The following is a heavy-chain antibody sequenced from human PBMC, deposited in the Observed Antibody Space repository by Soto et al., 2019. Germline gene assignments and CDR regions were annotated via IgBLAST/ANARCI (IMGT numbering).Heavy chain of an antibody. CDR2: IYYSGST. CDR1: GGSISSSSYY. D-gene: IGHD4-17*01. V-gene: IGHV4-39*01. J-gene: IGHJ3*02. Sequence: QLQLQESGPGLVKPWETLSLTCTVSGGSISSSSYYWGWIRQPPGKGLEWIGSIYYSGSTYHNPSLKSRVTISVDTSKNQFSLKLSSVTAADTAVYYCASLNYGDYGEDAFDIWGQGTMVTVSS. CDR3: ASLNYGDYGEDAFDI.